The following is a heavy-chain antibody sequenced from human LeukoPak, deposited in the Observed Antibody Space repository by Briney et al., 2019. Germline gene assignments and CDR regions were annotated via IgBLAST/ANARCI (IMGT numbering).Heavy chain of an antibody. CDR1: GGSISSGGYS. J-gene: IGHJ6*02. V-gene: IGHV4-30-2*01. D-gene: IGHD3-10*01. Sequence: SETLSLTCTVSGGSISSGGYSWSWIRQPPGKGLEWIGYIYHSGSTYYNPSLKSRVTISVDTSKNQFSLKLSSVTAADTAVYYCARDRNYYGSGRPYYYYGMDVWGQGTTVTVSS. CDR3: ARDRNYYGSGRPYYYYGMDV. CDR2: IYHSGST.